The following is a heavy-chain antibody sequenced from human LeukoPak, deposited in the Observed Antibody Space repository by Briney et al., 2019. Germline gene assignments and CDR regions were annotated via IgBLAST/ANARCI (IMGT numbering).Heavy chain of an antibody. CDR2: LYSGGNI. Sequence: GGSLRLSCAASGFPVSSNYMSWVRQAPGKGLEWVSVLYSGGNIYYADSVKGRFTISRDNSKNMLYLQMDRLRAEDMAVYYCARRAGAYSHPYDYWGQGTLVTVSS. V-gene: IGHV3-66*04. J-gene: IGHJ4*02. D-gene: IGHD4/OR15-4a*01. CDR3: ARRAGAYSHPYDY. CDR1: GFPVSSNY.